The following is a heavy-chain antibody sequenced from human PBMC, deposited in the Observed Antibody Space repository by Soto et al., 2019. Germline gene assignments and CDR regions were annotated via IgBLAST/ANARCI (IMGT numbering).Heavy chain of an antibody. V-gene: IGHV1-18*01. CDR3: ARGRYGDY. D-gene: IGHD1-1*01. Sequence: QVRLVQSGAEVKKPGASVKVSCKASGYTFTSYGIAWVRQDPGQGLEWMGWISAHNGNTDYAQKLQGRVIVTRDTSTRSAYMELRSLRSDDTAVYYCARGRYGDYWGQGALVTVSS. CDR1: GYTFTSYG. J-gene: IGHJ4*02. CDR2: ISAHNGNT.